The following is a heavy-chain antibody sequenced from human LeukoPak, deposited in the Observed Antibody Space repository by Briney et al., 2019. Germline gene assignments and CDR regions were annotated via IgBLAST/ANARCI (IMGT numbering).Heavy chain of an antibody. D-gene: IGHD4-23*01. J-gene: IGHJ4*02. CDR1: GFTFSNFD. CDR2: ISSSGSPK. CDR3: ARDGNYGGNFGALDY. Sequence: GGSLSLSCAASGFTFSNFDMNWVRQAPGKGLEWVSYISSSGSPKYYADSVMGRFTISRDNAENSLYLQMNSLRAEDTAVYYCARDGNYGGNFGALDYWGQGTLVTVSS. V-gene: IGHV3-48*03.